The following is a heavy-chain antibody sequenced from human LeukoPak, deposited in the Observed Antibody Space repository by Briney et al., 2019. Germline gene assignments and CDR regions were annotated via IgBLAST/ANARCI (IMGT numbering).Heavy chain of an antibody. CDR2: IGDSGDRT. Sequence: GGTLRLSCVASGFTFSTYAMSWVRQAPGKGLEWVSAIGDSGDRTYYADSVKGRFTISRDNAKKSLYLQMNSLRAVDTAVYYCARHLSGVTGYTYGRGIDYWGQGTLVTVSS. V-gene: IGHV3-23*01. D-gene: IGHD5-18*01. CDR3: ARHLSGVTGYTYGRGIDY. CDR1: GFTFSTYA. J-gene: IGHJ4*02.